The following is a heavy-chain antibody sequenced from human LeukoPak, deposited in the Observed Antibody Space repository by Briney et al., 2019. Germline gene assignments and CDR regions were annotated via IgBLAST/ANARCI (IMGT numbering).Heavy chain of an antibody. CDR2: INHSGST. J-gene: IGHJ4*02. V-gene: IGHV4-34*01. D-gene: IGHD2-15*01. Sequence: SETLSLTCAVYGGSFSGYYWSWIRQPPGKGLEWIGEINHSGSTNYNPSLKSRVTISVDTSKNQFSLKLSSVTAADTAVYYCARGRVAFSVGRLGYCSGGSCYHTRFFDYWGQGTLVTVSS. CDR1: GGSFSGYY. CDR3: ARGRVAFSVGRLGYCSGGSCYHTRFFDY.